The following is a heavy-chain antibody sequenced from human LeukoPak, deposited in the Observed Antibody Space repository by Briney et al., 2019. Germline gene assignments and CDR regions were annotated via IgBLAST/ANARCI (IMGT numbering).Heavy chain of an antibody. CDR2: ISAYNGDT. CDR3: ARDLGYSGYDPIDY. Sequence: GASVKVSCKASNYTFTNYGFSWVRQAPGQGLEWMGWISAYNGDTNSSQNLKGRVIMTTDTSTSTAYMELRSLRSDDTAVYYCARDLGYSGYDPIDYWGQGTLVTVSS. J-gene: IGHJ4*02. V-gene: IGHV1-18*01. CDR1: NYTFTNYG. D-gene: IGHD5-12*01.